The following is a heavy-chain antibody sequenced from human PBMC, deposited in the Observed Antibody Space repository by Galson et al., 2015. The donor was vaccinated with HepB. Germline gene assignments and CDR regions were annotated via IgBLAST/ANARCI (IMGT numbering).Heavy chain of an antibody. CDR2: ISSSSSTI. CDR3: ARSVATPSRGDFDY. Sequence: SLRLSCAASGFTFSSYSMNWVRQAPGKGLEWVPYISSSSSTIYYADSVKGRFTISRDNAKNSLYLQMNSLRDEDTAVYYCARSVATPSRGDFDYWGQGTLVTVSS. CDR1: GFTFSSYS. D-gene: IGHD5-12*01. J-gene: IGHJ4*02. V-gene: IGHV3-48*02.